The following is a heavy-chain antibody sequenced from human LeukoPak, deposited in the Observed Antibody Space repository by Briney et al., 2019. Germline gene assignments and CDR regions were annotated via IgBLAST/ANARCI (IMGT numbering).Heavy chain of an antibody. V-gene: IGHV1-18*01. CDR1: GYTFTSYG. D-gene: IGHD6-19*01. CDR3: ARLHSSGTYWFDP. CDR2: ISAYNGNT. Sequence: ASVKVSCKASGYTFTSYGISWVRQAPGQGLEWMGWISAYNGNTNYAQKLQGRVTMTTDTPTITAYMELRSLRSDDTAVYYCARLHSSGTYWFDPWGQGTLVTVSS. J-gene: IGHJ5*02.